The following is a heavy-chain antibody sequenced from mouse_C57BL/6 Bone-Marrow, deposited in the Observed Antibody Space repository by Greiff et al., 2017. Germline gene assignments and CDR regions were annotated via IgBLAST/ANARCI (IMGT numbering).Heavy chain of an antibody. CDR3: AKGYYYGSTFDY. D-gene: IGHD1-1*01. J-gene: IGHJ2*01. CDR1: GYTFTDYY. V-gene: IGHV1-76*01. CDR2: IYPGSGNT. Sequence: QVQLKQSGAELVRPGASVKLSCKASGYTFTDYYINWVKQRPGQGLEWIARIYPGSGNTYYNEKFKGKATLTAEKSSSTAYMQLSSLTSEDSAVYFCAKGYYYGSTFDYWGQGTTLTVSS.